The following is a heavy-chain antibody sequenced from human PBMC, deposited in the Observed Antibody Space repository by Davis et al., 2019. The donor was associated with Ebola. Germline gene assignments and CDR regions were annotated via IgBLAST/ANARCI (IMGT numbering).Heavy chain of an antibody. CDR1: AGSISSYY. V-gene: IGHV4-59*01. J-gene: IGHJ2*01. CDR2: IYYSGST. Sequence: MPSETLSPTCPLSAGSISSYYWSWLRQPPGKGLEWIGYIYYSGSTNYNPSLKSRVTISVDTSKNQFSLKLSSVTAADTAVYYCARDSRYFDLWGRGTLVTVSS. CDR3: ARDSRYFDL.